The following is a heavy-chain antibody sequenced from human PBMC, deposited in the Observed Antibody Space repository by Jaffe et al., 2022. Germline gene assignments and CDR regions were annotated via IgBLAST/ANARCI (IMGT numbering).Heavy chain of an antibody. CDR1: GFTFSSYA. CDR3: AKGLIWFRELSVGMRWGNNYYYMDV. V-gene: IGHV3-23*01. CDR2: ISGSGGST. Sequence: EVQLLESGGGLVQPGGSLRLSCAASGFTFSSYAMSWVRQAPGKGLEWVSAISGSGGSTYYADSVKGRFTISRDNSKNTLYLQMNSLRAEDTAVYYCAKGLIWFRELSVGMRWGNNYYYMDVWGKGTTVTVSS. D-gene: IGHD3-10*01. J-gene: IGHJ6*03.